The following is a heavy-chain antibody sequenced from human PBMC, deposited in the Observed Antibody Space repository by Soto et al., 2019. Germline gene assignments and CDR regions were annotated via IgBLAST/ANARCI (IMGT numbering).Heavy chain of an antibody. CDR1: GGTFSSYA. V-gene: IGHV1-69*13. CDR2: IIPIFGTA. D-gene: IGHD1-26*01. Sequence: ASVKVSCKASGGTFSSYAISWVRQAPGQGLEWMGGIIPIFGTANYAQKFQGRVTITADESTSTAYMELSSLRSEDTAGYKCARTHATDSGSYNWFDPWGQGTLVTVSS. CDR3: ARTHATDSGSYNWFDP. J-gene: IGHJ5*02.